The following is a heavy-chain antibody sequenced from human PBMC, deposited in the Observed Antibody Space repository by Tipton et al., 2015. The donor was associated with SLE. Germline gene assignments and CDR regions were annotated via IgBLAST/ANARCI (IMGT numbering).Heavy chain of an antibody. CDR1: GGSTSGYY. CDR3: ARATGSGTFTRFDP. CDR2: IYYSGSA. Sequence: TLSLTCTVSGGSTSGYYWGWIRQPPGKGLQWIGSIYYSGSAYYNPSLQSRVTISVDTSKNQFSLKLNSVTASDTAVYYCARATGSGTFTRFDPWGQGTLVTVSS. J-gene: IGHJ5*02. V-gene: IGHV4-39*01. D-gene: IGHD3-10*01.